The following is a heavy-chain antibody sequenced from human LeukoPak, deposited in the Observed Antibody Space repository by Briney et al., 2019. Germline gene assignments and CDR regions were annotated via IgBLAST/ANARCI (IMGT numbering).Heavy chain of an antibody. CDR1: GFTFSSYA. D-gene: IGHD3-16*01. V-gene: IGHV3-23*01. Sequence: GGSLRLSCAASGFTFSSYAMSWVRQAPGKGLEWVSAISGSGGSTYYADSVKGRFTISRDNSKNTLYLQMNSLRAEDTAVYYCAKPPEYYDYVWGSYFDYWGQGTLVTVSS. J-gene: IGHJ4*02. CDR2: ISGSGGST. CDR3: AKPPEYYDYVWGSYFDY.